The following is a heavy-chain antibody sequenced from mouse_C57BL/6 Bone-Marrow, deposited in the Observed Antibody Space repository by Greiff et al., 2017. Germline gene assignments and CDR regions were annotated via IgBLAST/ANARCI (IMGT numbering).Heavy chain of an antibody. CDR3: IRTAYDYPYCYVDV. D-gene: IGHD2-4*01. Sequence: EVQLQQSGTVLARPGASVKMSCKTSGYTFTSYWMHWVKKRPGQGLEWIGAIYPGNSDTSYNNQFKGKAQLTAVKSASTAYMELSSLTKEDSAVYYCIRTAYDYPYCYVDVWGTGTTVTVSS. CDR2: IYPGNSDT. J-gene: IGHJ1*03. V-gene: IGHV1-5*01. CDR1: GYTFTSYW.